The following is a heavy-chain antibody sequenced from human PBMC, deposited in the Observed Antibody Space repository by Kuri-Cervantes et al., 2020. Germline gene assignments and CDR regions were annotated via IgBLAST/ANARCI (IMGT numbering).Heavy chain of an antibody. CDR1: GYSFTSYD. Sequence: ASVKVSCKGSGYSFTSYDINWVRQATGQGLEWMGWMNPNSGNTGYAQKFQGRVTMTRNASISTAYMELSSLRSEDKAVYYCASGRGDLCYSDHWGQGTLVTVSS. CDR2: MNPNSGNT. CDR3: ASGRGDLCYSDH. V-gene: IGHV1-8*02. J-gene: IGHJ4*02. D-gene: IGHD3-3*01.